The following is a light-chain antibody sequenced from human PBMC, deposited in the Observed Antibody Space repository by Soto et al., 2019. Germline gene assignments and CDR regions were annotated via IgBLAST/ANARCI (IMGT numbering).Light chain of an antibody. CDR3: QSYDNSLGAWV. J-gene: IGLJ3*02. CDR1: TSNIGSNT. Sequence: QSVLTQPPSASGTPGQRVTISCSGTTSNIGSNTVNWYQHLPGTAPKLLIYRTDQRPSGIPDRFSGSKYGTSASLDISGLQSEDEADYYCQSYDNSLGAWVFGGGTKLTVL. V-gene: IGLV1-44*01. CDR2: RTD.